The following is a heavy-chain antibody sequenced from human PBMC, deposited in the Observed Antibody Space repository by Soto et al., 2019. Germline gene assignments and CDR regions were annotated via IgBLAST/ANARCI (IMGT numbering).Heavy chain of an antibody. J-gene: IGHJ3*01. CDR1: GFTFSSYE. D-gene: IGHD3-10*01. CDR2: ISSSGSTI. V-gene: IGHV3-48*03. Sequence: GGSLRLSCAASGFTFSSYEMNWVRQAPGKGLEWVSYISSSGSTIYYADSVKGRFTISRDNAKNSLYLQMNSLRAEDTAVYYCATRSGGGGAFDFWGQGTMVTVSS. CDR3: ATRSGGGGAFDF.